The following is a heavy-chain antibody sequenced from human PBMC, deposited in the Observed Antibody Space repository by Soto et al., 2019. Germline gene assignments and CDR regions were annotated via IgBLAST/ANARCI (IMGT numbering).Heavy chain of an antibody. V-gene: IGHV4-31*03. D-gene: IGHD2-8*01. CDR1: GGSVSSDDYS. CDR2: IRDSGST. CDR3: ARAMANYFDY. Sequence: QVQLQESGPGLVKPSQTLSVTCTVSGGSVSSDDYSWSWIRQHPGKGLEWIGYIRDSGSTYYNPSLEGRVTISVDTYKNQFSLRLRSVTAADTAVYRCARAMANYFDYWGQGTLVTASS. J-gene: IGHJ4*02.